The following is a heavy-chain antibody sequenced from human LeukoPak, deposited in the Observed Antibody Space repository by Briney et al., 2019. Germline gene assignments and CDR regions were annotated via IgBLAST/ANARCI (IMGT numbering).Heavy chain of an antibody. V-gene: IGHV3-30*18. CDR2: ISYDGSNK. D-gene: IGHD3-22*01. CDR1: GFTFSSYG. Sequence: PGRSLRLSCAVSGFTFSSYGMHWVRQAPGKGLEWVAVISYDGSNKYYADSVQGRFTISRDNSKNTLYLQMNSLRAEDTAVYYCAKGASSGYPRPYGMDVWGQGTTVIVSS. J-gene: IGHJ6*02. CDR3: AKGASSGYPRPYGMDV.